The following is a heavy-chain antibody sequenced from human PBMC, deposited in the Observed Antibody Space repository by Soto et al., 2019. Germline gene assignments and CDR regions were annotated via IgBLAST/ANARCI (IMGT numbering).Heavy chain of an antibody. J-gene: IGHJ4*02. CDR1: GFTFSSYG. Sequence: EGSLRLSCAASGFTFSSYGMHWVRQAPGKGLEWVAVISYDGSNKYYADSVKGRFTISRDNSKNTLYLQMNSLRAEDTAVYYCAKSAYIFGVVILPLFDYWGQGTLVTVSS. V-gene: IGHV3-30*18. D-gene: IGHD3-3*01. CDR2: ISYDGSNK. CDR3: AKSAYIFGVVILPLFDY.